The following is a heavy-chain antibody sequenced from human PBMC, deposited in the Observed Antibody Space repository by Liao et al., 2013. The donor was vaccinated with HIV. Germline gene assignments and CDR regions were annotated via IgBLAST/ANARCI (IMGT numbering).Heavy chain of an antibody. CDR1: GGSISSTGYY. CDR3: ARMPFGYQLPQDYYMDV. J-gene: IGHJ6*03. V-gene: IGHV4-39*07. Sequence: QLQLRESGPGLVKPSETLSLTCTVSGGSISSTGYYWGWIRQPPGKGLEWIGSVYYTGSTYYNPSLKSRVTISGDTSNNRFSLKLSSVTAADTAVYYCARMPFGYQLPQDYYMDVWGNGTTVVVSS. CDR2: VYYTGST. D-gene: IGHD2-2*01.